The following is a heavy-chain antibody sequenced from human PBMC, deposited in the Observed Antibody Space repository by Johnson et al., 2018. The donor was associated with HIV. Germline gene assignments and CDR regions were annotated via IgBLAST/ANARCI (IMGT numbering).Heavy chain of an antibody. V-gene: IGHV3-7*01. CDR2: IKQDGSEK. Sequence: MQLVESGGGLVQTGGSLRLSCAASGFSLSNYWMSWVRQAPGKGLEWVANIKQDGSEKYYVDSVKGRFPISRDNAKNSLYLQMNSLRAEDTAVYYCARSRDCSGGSCPDAFDIWGQGTMVTVSS. CDR1: GFSLSNYW. CDR3: ARSRDCSGGSCPDAFDI. D-gene: IGHD2-15*01. J-gene: IGHJ3*02.